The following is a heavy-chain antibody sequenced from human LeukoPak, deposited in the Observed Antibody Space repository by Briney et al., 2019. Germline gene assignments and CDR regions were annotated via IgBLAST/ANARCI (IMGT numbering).Heavy chain of an antibody. J-gene: IGHJ1*01. CDR2: ISPSGGIT. CDR1: GFTFSSHG. V-gene: IGHV3-23*01. CDR3: AKDDDWGRYKH. Sequence: GGSLRLSCAASGFTFSSHGMNWVRQAPGKGLEWVSGISPSGGITYYTDSVKGRSTISRDNSKNTQSLQMNSLRAEDTAVYYCAKDDDWGRYKHWGQGTLVTVSS. D-gene: IGHD3-16*01.